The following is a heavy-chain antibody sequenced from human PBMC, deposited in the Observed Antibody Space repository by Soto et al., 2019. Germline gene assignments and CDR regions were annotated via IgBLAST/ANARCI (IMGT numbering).Heavy chain of an antibody. CDR1: GFTFSSYW. Sequence: PGGSLRLSCAASGFTFSSYWMSWVRQAPGKGLEWAANIKQDGSEKYYVDSVKGRFTISRDNAKNSLYLQMNSLRAEDTAVYYCARARADYYDSSGYPLGYWGQGTLVTVSS. V-gene: IGHV3-7*04. CDR3: ARARADYYDSSGYPLGY. CDR2: IKQDGSEK. D-gene: IGHD3-22*01. J-gene: IGHJ4*02.